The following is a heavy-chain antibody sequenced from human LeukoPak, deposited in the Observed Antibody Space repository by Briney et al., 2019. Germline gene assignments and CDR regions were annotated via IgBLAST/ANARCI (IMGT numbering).Heavy chain of an antibody. Sequence: PGGSLRLSCAASGFTFSSYAMSWVRQAPGKGLEWVSAISGSGGSTYYADSVKGRFTISRDNSKNTLYLQMNSLRAEDTAVYYCAETIRWIQLWSLDYWGQGTLVTVSS. D-gene: IGHD5-18*01. CDR3: AETIRWIQLWSLDY. V-gene: IGHV3-23*01. CDR2: ISGSGGST. J-gene: IGHJ4*02. CDR1: GFTFSSYA.